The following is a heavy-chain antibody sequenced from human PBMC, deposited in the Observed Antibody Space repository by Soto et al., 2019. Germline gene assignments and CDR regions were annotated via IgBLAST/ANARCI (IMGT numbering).Heavy chain of an antibody. J-gene: IGHJ4*02. Sequence: SETLSLTCTVSGASISGYHWSWIRQPPGKGLECLGYISYSGSTNYNPSLKSRVTISVDTSKNQFSLKLSSVTAADTAVYYCARGPILRYFDWLPRAFFDYWGQGTLVTVSS. CDR3: ARGPILRYFDWLPRAFFDY. CDR2: ISYSGST. V-gene: IGHV4-59*12. D-gene: IGHD3-9*01. CDR1: GASISGYH.